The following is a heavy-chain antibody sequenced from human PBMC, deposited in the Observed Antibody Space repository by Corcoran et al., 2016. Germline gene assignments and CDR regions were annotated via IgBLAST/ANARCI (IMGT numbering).Heavy chain of an antibody. CDR3: AREKSEHRFPGYYYYGMDV. D-gene: IGHD3-10*01. J-gene: IGHJ6*02. CDR1: GGSISSGGYY. CDR2: IYYSGST. V-gene: IGHV4-31*03. Sequence: QVQLQESGPGLVKPSQTLSLTCTVSGGSISSGGYYWSWIRQHPGKGLEWIGYIYYSGSTYYTPSLKSRVTISVDTSKNQFSLKLSSVTAADTAVYYCAREKSEHRFPGYYYYGMDVWGQGTTVTVSS.